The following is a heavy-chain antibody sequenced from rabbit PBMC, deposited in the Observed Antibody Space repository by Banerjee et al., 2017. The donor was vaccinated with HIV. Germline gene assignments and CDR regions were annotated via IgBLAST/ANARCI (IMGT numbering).Heavy chain of an antibody. V-gene: IGHV1S45*01. CDR3: ARDLAGVIGWNFSL. CDR1: GFSFSGRYW. J-gene: IGHJ4*01. CDR2: IDADSSVST. Sequence: QEQLEESGGDLVKPEGSLTLTCTASGFSFSGRYWIYWVRQAPGKGLEWIACIDADSSVSTTYANWAKGRFTISKTSSTTVTLQMTSLTAADTATYFCARDLAGVIGWNFSLWGPGTLVTVS. D-gene: IGHD4-1*01.